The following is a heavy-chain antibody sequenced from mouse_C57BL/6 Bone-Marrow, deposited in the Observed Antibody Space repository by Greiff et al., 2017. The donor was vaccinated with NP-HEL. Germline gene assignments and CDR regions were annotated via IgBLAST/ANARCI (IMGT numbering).Heavy chain of an antibody. CDR3: TTITTVVAPDY. J-gene: IGHJ2*01. D-gene: IGHD1-1*01. V-gene: IGHV14-4*01. CDR1: GFNIKDDY. Sequence: EVMLVESGAELVRPGASVKLSCTASGFNIKDDYMHWVKQRPEQGLEWIGWIDPENGDTEYASKFQGKATITADTSSNTAYLQLSSLTSEYTAVYYCTTITTVVAPDYWGQGTTLTVSS. CDR2: IDPENGDT.